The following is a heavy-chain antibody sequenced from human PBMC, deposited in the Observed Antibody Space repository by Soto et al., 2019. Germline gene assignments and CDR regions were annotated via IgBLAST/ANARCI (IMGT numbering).Heavy chain of an antibody. D-gene: IGHD5-12*01. V-gene: IGHV4-34*01. J-gene: IGHJ4*02. CDR1: GGSFSGYY. CDR3: ARGGYSGYAR. Sequence: QVQLQQWGAGLLKPSETLSLTCAVYGGSFSGYYWSWIRQPPGKGLEWIGEINHSGSTNYNPSLKSRVTISVNTSENQFSLNLSSVTAADTALYYCARGGYSGYARWGQGALVTVSS. CDR2: INHSGST.